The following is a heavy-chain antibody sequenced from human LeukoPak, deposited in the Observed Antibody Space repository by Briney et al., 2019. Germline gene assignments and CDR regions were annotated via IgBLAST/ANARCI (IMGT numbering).Heavy chain of an antibody. CDR3: ARDGQAVADFDY. CDR2: MNPNSGNT. D-gene: IGHD6-19*01. Sequence: GASVKVSCKASGYTFTSYDINWVRQATGQGLEWMGWMNPNSGNTGYAQKFQGRVTITRNTSISTAYMELSSLRSEDTAVYYCARDGQAVADFDYWGQGTLVTVSS. V-gene: IGHV1-8*03. J-gene: IGHJ4*02. CDR1: GYTFTSYD.